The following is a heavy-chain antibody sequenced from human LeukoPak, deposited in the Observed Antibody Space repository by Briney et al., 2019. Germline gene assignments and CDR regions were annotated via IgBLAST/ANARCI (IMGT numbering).Heavy chain of an antibody. CDR2: INHSGST. J-gene: IGHJ6*04. CDR1: GGSFSGYY. CDR3: ARRAYYYGSGSCGMDV. Sequence: SETLSLTCAVYGGSFSGYYWSWIRQPPGKGLEWIGEINHSGSTNYNPSLKSRVTISVDTSKNQFSLKLSSVTAADTAVYYCARRAYYYGSGSCGMDVWGKGTTVTVSS. V-gene: IGHV4-34*01. D-gene: IGHD3-10*01.